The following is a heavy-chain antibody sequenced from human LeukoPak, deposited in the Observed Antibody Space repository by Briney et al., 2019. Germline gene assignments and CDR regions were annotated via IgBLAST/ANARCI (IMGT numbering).Heavy chain of an antibody. Sequence: GGSLRLSCTASGFTFSGYSMNWIRQAPGKGLEWVASINHNGNVNYYVDSVKGRFTISRDNAKNSLYLQMSNLRAEDTAVYFCARGGGLDVWGQGATVTVSS. J-gene: IGHJ6*02. CDR3: ARGGGLDV. CDR1: GFTFSGYS. D-gene: IGHD3-16*01. V-gene: IGHV3-7*03. CDR2: INHNGNVN.